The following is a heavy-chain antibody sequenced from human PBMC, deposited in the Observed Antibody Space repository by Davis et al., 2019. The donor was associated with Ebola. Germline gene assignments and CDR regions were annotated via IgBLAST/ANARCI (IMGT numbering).Heavy chain of an antibody. Sequence: MPSETLSLTCTVSGGSVSSGSYYWSWIRQPPGKGLERIGYIYYSGSTNYNPSLKSRVTISVDTSKNQFSLKLSSVTAADTAVYYCARGNDYGDYPYDYWGQGTLVTVSS. D-gene: IGHD4-17*01. CDR2: IYYSGST. CDR1: GGSVSSGSYY. V-gene: IGHV4-61*01. J-gene: IGHJ4*02. CDR3: ARGNDYGDYPYDY.